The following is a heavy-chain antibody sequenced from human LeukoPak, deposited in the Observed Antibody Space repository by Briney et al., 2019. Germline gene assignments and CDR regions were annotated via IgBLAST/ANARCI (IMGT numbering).Heavy chain of an antibody. CDR3: ATWEDCSGGSCYPPPDY. J-gene: IGHJ4*02. CDR1: GFTFSSYA. CDR2: ISSSSSYI. Sequence: PGRSLRLSCAASGFTFSSYAMHWVRQAPGKGLEWVSSISSSSSYIYYAGSVKGRFTVSRDNAKNSLYLQMNSLRAEDTAVYYCATWEDCSGGSCYPPPDYWGQGTLVTVSS. D-gene: IGHD2-15*01. V-gene: IGHV3-21*01.